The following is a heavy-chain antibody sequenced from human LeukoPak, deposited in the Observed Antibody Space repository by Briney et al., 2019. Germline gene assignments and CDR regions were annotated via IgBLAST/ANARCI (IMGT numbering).Heavy chain of an antibody. J-gene: IGHJ6*02. V-gene: IGHV1-2*02. D-gene: IGHD3-9*01. Sequence: ASVKVSCKASGYTFTGYYMHWVRQAPGQGLEWMGWINPNSGGTNYAQKFRGRVTMTRDTSISTAYMELSRLRSDDTAVYYCARSDWYYYGMDVWGQGTTVTVSS. CDR1: GYTFTGYY. CDR3: ARSDWYYYGMDV. CDR2: INPNSGGT.